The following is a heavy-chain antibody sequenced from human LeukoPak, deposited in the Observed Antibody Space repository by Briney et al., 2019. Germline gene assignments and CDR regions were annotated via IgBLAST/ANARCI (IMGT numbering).Heavy chain of an antibody. CDR2: IYHSGST. D-gene: IGHD6-19*01. Sequence: TSQTLSLTCAVSGGSISSGGYSWSWIRQPPGKGLEWIGYIYHSGSTYYNPSLKSRVTISVDRSKNQFSLKLSSVTAADTAVYYCARAGSGWYGNFDYWGQGTLVTVS. CDR1: GGSISSGGYS. J-gene: IGHJ4*02. CDR3: ARAGSGWYGNFDY. V-gene: IGHV4-30-2*01.